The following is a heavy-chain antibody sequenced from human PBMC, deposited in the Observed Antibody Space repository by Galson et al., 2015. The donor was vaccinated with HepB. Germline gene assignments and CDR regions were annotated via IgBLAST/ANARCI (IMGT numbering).Heavy chain of an antibody. J-gene: IGHJ4*02. CDR3: ARGAADS. D-gene: IGHD6-13*01. V-gene: IGHV3-7*01. CDR2: INEDGSEK. CDR1: GFTFSSSW. Sequence: SLRLSCAASGFTFSSSWMSWVRQAPGKGLEWVANINEDGSEKYCVDSVEGRFTISRDNAKKLLYLQMNSLRAEDTAVYYCARGAADSWGQGTLVTVSS.